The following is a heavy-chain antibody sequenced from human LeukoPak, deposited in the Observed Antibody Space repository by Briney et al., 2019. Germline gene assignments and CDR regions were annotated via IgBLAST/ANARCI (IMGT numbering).Heavy chain of an antibody. Sequence: GGSLRLSCAASGFTFSSYSMNWVRQAPGKGLEWVSSISSSSSYIYYADSVKGRFTISRDNVKNSLYLQMNSLRAEDTAVYYCARDSYDSSGPLYDYWGQGTLVTVSS. CDR2: ISSSSSYI. CDR1: GFTFSSYS. J-gene: IGHJ4*02. V-gene: IGHV3-21*01. D-gene: IGHD3-22*01. CDR3: ARDSYDSSGPLYDY.